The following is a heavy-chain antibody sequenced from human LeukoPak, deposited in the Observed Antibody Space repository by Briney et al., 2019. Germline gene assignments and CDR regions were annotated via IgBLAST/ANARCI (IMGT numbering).Heavy chain of an antibody. V-gene: IGHV3-23*01. Sequence: GGSLRLSCAASGFTFSSYAMSWVRQAPGKGLEWVSAISGSGGSTYYADSVKGRFTISRDNSKNTLYLQMNSLRAEDTAVCYCAKILVVIRSPPDAFDIWGQGTMVTVSS. D-gene: IGHD3-22*01. J-gene: IGHJ3*02. CDR1: GFTFSSYA. CDR2: ISGSGGST. CDR3: AKILVVIRSPPDAFDI.